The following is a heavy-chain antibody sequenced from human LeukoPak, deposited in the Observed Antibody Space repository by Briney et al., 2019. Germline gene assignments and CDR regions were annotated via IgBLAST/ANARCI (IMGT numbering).Heavy chain of an antibody. J-gene: IGHJ4*02. Sequence: ASVKVSCKASGYTFTSYDINWVRQATGQGLEWMGWMTPNSGNTGYAQKLQGRVTMTRNTSISTAYMELSSLRSEDTAVYYCASNYGDYEGGFDYWGQGTLVTVSS. CDR2: MTPNSGNT. CDR3: ASNYGDYEGGFDY. CDR1: GYTFTSYD. D-gene: IGHD4-17*01. V-gene: IGHV1-8*01.